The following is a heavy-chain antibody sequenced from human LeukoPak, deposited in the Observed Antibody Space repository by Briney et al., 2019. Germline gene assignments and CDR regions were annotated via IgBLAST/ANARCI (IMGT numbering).Heavy chain of an antibody. V-gene: IGHV1-2*02. D-gene: IGHD2-15*01. CDR1: GYIFTCYY. CDR2: INPDGGA. Sequence: ASVKDSCKASGYIFTCYYINWVRQAPGQGLEWIGWINPDGGADYAQKFQGRVTMTRDPSISTAYMALSRLRSDDTAVYYCARGPPEYCSGGSCYSGRNWIDPWGQGTLVTVSS. CDR3: ARGPPEYCSGGSCYSGRNWIDP. J-gene: IGHJ5*02.